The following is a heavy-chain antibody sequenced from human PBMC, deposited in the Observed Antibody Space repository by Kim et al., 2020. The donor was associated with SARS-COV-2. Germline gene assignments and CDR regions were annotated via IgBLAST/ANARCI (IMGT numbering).Heavy chain of an antibody. CDR2: ISSSSSYT. CDR3: ARGISSGYDSPIDY. J-gene: IGHJ4*02. Sequence: GGSLRLSCAASGFTFSDYYMSWIRQAPGKGLEWVSYISSSSSYTNYADSVKGRFTISRDNAKNSLYLQMNSLRAEDTAVYYCARGISSGYDSPIDYWGQGTLVTVSS. CDR1: GFTFSDYY. D-gene: IGHD5-12*01. V-gene: IGHV3-11*05.